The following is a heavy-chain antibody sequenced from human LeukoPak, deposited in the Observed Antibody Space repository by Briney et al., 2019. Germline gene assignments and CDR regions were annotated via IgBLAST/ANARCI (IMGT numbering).Heavy chain of an antibody. CDR3: ARERAAGYNWFDP. V-gene: IGHV6-1*01. D-gene: IGHD6-13*01. CDR1: GDSVSSNSAA. Sequence: SQTLSLTCAISGDSVSSNSAAWNWIRQSPSGGLEWLGRTYYRSKWYNDYAVSVKGRITINPDTSKNQFSLQLNSVTPEDTAVYYCARERAAGYNWFDPWGQGTLVTVSS. J-gene: IGHJ5*02. CDR2: TYYRSKWYN.